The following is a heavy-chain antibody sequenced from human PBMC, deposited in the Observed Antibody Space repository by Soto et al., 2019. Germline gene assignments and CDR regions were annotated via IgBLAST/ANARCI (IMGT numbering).Heavy chain of an antibody. V-gene: IGHV1-46*03. J-gene: IGHJ3*02. CDR1: GYSFTSQY. CDR2: INPNGGST. D-gene: IGHD3-16*01. Sequence: QVQLVQSGAEVEKPGASVKISCKASGYSFTSQYVHWVRQAPGQGLEWMGIINPNGGSTTYAQKVQGRGPRNRDPPQGPGHRGRSTLTSGDPAVYYGAKERWVRPGGGGTEPLDIWGQGTMVTVAS. CDR3: AKERWVRPGGGGTEPLDI.